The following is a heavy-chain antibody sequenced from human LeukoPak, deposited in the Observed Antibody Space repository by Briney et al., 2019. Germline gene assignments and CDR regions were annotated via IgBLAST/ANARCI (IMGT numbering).Heavy chain of an antibody. CDR2: IDTGNGRT. CDR1: GDDFTKYA. Sequence: GASVKVSCKASGDDFTKYAVQWVRETPGQRLEWMGGIDTGNGRTKYSQDLQGRVTITRDTSASIAYMEVSSLRSEDTAVYYCARGGSFDWLLGGDAFDIWGEGTMVTVSS. D-gene: IGHD3-9*01. CDR3: ARGGSFDWLLGGDAFDI. V-gene: IGHV1-3*03. J-gene: IGHJ3*02.